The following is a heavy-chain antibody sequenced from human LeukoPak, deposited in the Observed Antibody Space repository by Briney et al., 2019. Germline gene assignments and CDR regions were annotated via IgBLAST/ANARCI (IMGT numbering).Heavy chain of an antibody. D-gene: IGHD2-15*01. CDR3: ARGEYCSGGTCGYYYFMDV. J-gene: IGHJ6*03. CDR2: IYYSGAT. CDR1: GVSMSSNY. Sequence: SETLSLTCSVSGVSMSSNYWTWIRQPPGRGLEWIGYIYYSGATNYNPSLKSRVTISVDTSKSHFSLKLSSVTAADTAVYYCARGEYCSGGTCGYYYFMDVWGKGTTVTVSS. V-gene: IGHV4-59*01.